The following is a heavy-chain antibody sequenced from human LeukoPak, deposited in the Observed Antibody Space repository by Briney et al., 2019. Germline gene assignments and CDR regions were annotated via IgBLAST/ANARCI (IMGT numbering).Heavy chain of an antibody. J-gene: IGHJ6*02. V-gene: IGHV4-59*01. Sequence: SETLSLTCTVSSDSISSYYWSWIRQPPGKGLEWIGYMLYSGNTNYNPSLKSRVTTSVDTSKNQFSLKLSSVTAADTAVYYCARGQEADVWGQGTTVTVSS. CDR2: MLYSGNT. CDR3: ARGQEADV. CDR1: SDSISSYY.